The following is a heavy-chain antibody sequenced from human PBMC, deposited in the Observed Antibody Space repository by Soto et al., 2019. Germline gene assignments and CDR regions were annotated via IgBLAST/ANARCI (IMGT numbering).Heavy chain of an antibody. CDR1: GFTFYDYT. CDR3: AKQQLERRDYYYYGMDV. CDR2: ISWDGGST. Sequence: PSWSMRLSCAACGFTFYDYTIHWFRKTPGKGLEWVSLISWDGGSTYYADSVKGRLTISRDNSKNSLYLQMNSLRTEDTALYYCAKQQLERRDYYYYGMDVWGQGTTVTVSS. J-gene: IGHJ6*02. D-gene: IGHD1-1*01. V-gene: IGHV3-43*01.